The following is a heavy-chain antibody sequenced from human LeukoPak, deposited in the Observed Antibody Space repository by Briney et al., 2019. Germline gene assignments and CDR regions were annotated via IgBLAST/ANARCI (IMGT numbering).Heavy chain of an antibody. J-gene: IGHJ1*01. CDR3: TRGYRSGTNYE. D-gene: IGHD3-10*01. CDR1: GFIFTTYG. V-gene: IGHV3-48*04. Sequence: GGSLRLSCAGSGFIFTTYGMSWVRQAPEKGLGWVSYITDSGSSTSYADSVRGRFTISRDNAKNSLFLQMNSLRAEDTAVYYCTRGYRSGTNYEWGRGTLVTVSS. CDR2: ITDSGSST.